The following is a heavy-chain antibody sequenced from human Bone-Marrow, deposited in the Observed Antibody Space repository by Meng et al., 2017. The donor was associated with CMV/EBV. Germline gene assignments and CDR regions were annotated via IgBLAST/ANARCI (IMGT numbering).Heavy chain of an antibody. Sequence: GGSLRLSCAASGFTFSSYWMSWVRQAPGKGLEWVAYINQDGSEKYYVDSVKGRFTIFRDNAKNSLYLQMNSLRAEDTAVYYCARSFTMTVLVIGYWGQGTLVTVSS. CDR3: ARSFTMTVLVIGY. V-gene: IGHV3-7*01. CDR1: GFTFSSYW. J-gene: IGHJ4*02. CDR2: INQDGSEK. D-gene: IGHD3-22*01.